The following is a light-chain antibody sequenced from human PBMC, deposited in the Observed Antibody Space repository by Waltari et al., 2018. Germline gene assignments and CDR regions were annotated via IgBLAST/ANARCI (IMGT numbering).Light chain of an antibody. Sequence: QSALTQPASVSGSPRHSINISCTGTRSDVGGSNYVSWYQQHPGKAPKLMIYDVSKRPSGVPNRFSGSKSGNTASLTISGLQAEDEVDYFCSSYTSSSTYVFGTGTKVTVL. CDR2: DVS. CDR3: SSYTSSSTYV. CDR1: RSDVGGSNY. J-gene: IGLJ1*01. V-gene: IGLV2-14*01.